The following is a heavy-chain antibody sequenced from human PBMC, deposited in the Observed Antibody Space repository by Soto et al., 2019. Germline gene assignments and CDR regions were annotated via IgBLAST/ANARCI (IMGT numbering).Heavy chain of an antibody. CDR1: GGSISSYY. CDR2: IYYSGST. CDR3: ARTLAAMVTPHYYYMDV. D-gene: IGHD5-18*01. J-gene: IGHJ6*03. Sequence: SETLSLTCTVSGGSISSYYWSWIRQPPGKGLEWIGYIYYSGSTNYNPSLKSRVTISVDTSKNQFSLKLGSVTAADTAVYYCARTLAAMVTPHYYYMDVWGKGTTVTVSS. V-gene: IGHV4-59*08.